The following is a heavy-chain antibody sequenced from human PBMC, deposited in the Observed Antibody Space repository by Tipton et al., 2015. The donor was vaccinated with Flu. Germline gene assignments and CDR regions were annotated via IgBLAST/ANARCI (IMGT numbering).Heavy chain of an antibody. V-gene: IGHV4-38-2*01. CDR2: VHRKGSA. D-gene: IGHD4-11*01. J-gene: IGHJ5*01. CDR3: ARRDYSNYVSVPKNWFDS. Sequence: LRLSCSVSGDSIASDYYWAWVRQSPGKGLEWIGNVHRKGSAHYSPSLRSRVTIAVDRSKNQFSLRLNSVTAADTAVYFCARRDYSNYVSVPKNWFDSWGRGILVTVSS. CDR1: GDSIASDYY.